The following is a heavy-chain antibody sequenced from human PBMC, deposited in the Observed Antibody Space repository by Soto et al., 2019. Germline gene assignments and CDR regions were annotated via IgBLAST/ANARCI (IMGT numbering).Heavy chain of an antibody. Sequence: EVQLLESGGGLVQPGGSLRLSCAASGFTFNNYAMTWVRQAPGQGLEWVSAISGGGDTTSYADSVKGRFTVSRDGSKNTVYLQMISLRAEDTALYYCAKGRGGSGSLTPRVDFWGQGTLVTVSS. CDR1: GFTFNNYA. CDR3: AKGRGGSGSLTPRVDF. D-gene: IGHD3-10*01. J-gene: IGHJ4*02. V-gene: IGHV3-23*01. CDR2: ISGGGDTT.